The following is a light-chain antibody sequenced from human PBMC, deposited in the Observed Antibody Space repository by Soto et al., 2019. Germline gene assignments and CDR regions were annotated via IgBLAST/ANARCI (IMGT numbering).Light chain of an antibody. Sequence: DIPMTQSPSFVSASVGDRVTVTCRASQGISRWLAWYQQKPGKAPKLLIYTASTLGSGVPSRFSGSGSGTDFTLTIGSLQPEDFATYYCQQASAFPISFRQGTRLEIK. CDR2: TAS. CDR1: QGISRW. V-gene: IGKV1-12*01. CDR3: QQASAFPIS. J-gene: IGKJ5*01.